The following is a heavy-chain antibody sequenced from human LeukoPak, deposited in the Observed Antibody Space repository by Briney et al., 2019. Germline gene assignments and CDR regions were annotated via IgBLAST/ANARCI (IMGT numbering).Heavy chain of an antibody. D-gene: IGHD5-24*01. CDR1: GYTFTSYD. Sequence: ASVKVSCKASGYTFTSYDINWVRQATGQGLEWMGWMNPNSGNTGYAQKFQGRVTMTRSTSISTAYMELSSLRSEDTAVYYCERGRRWLQFYYWGQGTLVTVSS. J-gene: IGHJ4*02. V-gene: IGHV1-8*01. CDR3: ERGRRWLQFYY. CDR2: MNPNSGNT.